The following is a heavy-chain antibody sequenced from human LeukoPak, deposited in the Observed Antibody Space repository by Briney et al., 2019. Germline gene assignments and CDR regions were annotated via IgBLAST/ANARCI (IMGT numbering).Heavy chain of an antibody. CDR1: GFTVNSNY. J-gene: IGHJ6*02. V-gene: IGHV3-66*01. CDR3: ARDPYLSGGNSTPYYYYYGMDV. CDR2: IYSGGST. D-gene: IGHD4-23*01. Sequence: GGSLRLSCAASGFTVNSNYMSWVRQAPGKGLEWVSVIYSGGSTYYADSVKGRFTTSRDNSKNTLYLQMNSLRAEDTAVYYCARDPYLSGGNSTPYYYYYGMDVWGQGTTVTVSS.